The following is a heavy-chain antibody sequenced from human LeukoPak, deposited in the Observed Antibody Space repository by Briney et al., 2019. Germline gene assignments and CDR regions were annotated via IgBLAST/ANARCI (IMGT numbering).Heavy chain of an antibody. CDR2: IYYSGST. CDR1: GGSISSYY. Sequence: KPSETLSLTCTVSGGSISSYYWSWIRQPPGKGLEWIGYIYYSGSTNYNPSLKSRVTISVDTSKNQFSLKLSSVTAADTAVYYCARDLGPWAGLAFDIWGQGTMVTVSS. V-gene: IGHV4-59*01. CDR3: ARDLGPWAGLAFDI. D-gene: IGHD3-16*01. J-gene: IGHJ3*02.